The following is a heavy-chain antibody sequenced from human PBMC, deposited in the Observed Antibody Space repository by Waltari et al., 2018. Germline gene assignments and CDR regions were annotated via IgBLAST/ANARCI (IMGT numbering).Heavy chain of an antibody. CDR3: SRAGLGSPVEWQRMFDS. CDR1: GFVVRSNH. V-gene: IGHV3-53*03. Sequence: EVQLVASGGGLIQPGGSLRLACAASGFVVRSNHISWVRQPPGKGREFVSVIYAASGTCYADSVKGRFTISRDTSKSTLYLQMVRLRVEDSAVYYCSRAGLGSPVEWQRMFDSWGQGTLVTVSS. CDR2: IYAASGT. J-gene: IGHJ4*02. D-gene: IGHD5-12*01.